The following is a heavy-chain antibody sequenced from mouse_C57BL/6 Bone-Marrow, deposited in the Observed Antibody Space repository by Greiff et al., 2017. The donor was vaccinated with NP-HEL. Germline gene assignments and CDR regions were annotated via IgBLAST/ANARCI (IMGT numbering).Heavy chain of an antibody. CDR1: GFTFSSYA. J-gene: IGHJ1*03. V-gene: IGHV5-9-1*02. CDR3: TRESHGSSSYWYFDV. D-gene: IGHD1-1*01. CDR2: ISSGGDYI. Sequence: EVKLVESGEGLVKPGGSLKLSCAASGFTFSSYAMSWVRQTPEKRLEWVAYISSGGDYIYYADPVKGRFTISRDNARNTLYLQMSSLKSEDTAMYYCTRESHGSSSYWYFDVWGTGTTVTVSS.